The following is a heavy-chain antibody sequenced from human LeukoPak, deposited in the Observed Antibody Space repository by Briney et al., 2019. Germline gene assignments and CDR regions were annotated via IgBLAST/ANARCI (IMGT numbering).Heavy chain of an antibody. D-gene: IGHD3-10*01. CDR2: INHSGST. CDR3: ARAVRGSGSPH. CDR1: GGSLRGYY. Sequence: SETLSLTCAVYGGSLRGYYWSWIRQPPGKGLEWIGEINHSGSTNYNPSLKSRVTISVDTSKNQFSLKLSSVTAADTAVYYCARAVRGSGSPHWGQGTLVTVSS. V-gene: IGHV4-34*01. J-gene: IGHJ4*02.